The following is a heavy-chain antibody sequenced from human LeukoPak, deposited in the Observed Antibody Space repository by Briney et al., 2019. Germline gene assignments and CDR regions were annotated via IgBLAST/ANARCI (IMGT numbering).Heavy chain of an antibody. D-gene: IGHD1-1*01. Sequence: GGSLRLSCAASGFTFSSYWMSWVRQAPGKGLEWVANIKQDGSEKYYVDSVKGRFTISRDNSKNTLYLQMNSLRAEDTAVYYCAKDLMHQRAYYYYYMDVWGKGTTVTVSS. V-gene: IGHV3-7*01. J-gene: IGHJ6*03. CDR2: IKQDGSEK. CDR3: AKDLMHQRAYYYYYMDV. CDR1: GFTFSSYW.